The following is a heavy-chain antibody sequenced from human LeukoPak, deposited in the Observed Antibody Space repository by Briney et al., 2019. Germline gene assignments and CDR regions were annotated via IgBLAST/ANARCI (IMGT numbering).Heavy chain of an antibody. CDR2: IYYSGST. D-gene: IGHD6-19*01. CDR1: GGSISSYY. J-gene: IGHJ6*02. CDR3: ARGHGSGWRVDYYYGMDV. V-gene: IGHV4-59*01. Sequence: SETLSLTCTVSGGSISSYYWSWIRQPPGKGLEWIGYIYYSGSTNYNPSLKSRVTISVDTSKNQFSLKLSSVTAADTAVYYCARGHGSGWRVDYYYGMDVWGQETTVTVSS.